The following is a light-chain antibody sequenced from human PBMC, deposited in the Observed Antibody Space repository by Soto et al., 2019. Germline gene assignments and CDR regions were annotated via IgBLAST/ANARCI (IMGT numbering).Light chain of an antibody. CDR1: RXXLYKSNNKNN. CDR3: QQYFDFLLT. Sequence: MVTAHFTQSLAVSXGERXIMTXXXXRXXLYKSNNKNNLAWYQQKPGYPPHLIIYWASTREPGVPERFSHNGSGTDFTLTISSLEAEDVAFYCCQQYFDFLLTFGGGTKVGIK. V-gene: IGKV4-1*01. CDR2: WAS. J-gene: IGKJ4*01.